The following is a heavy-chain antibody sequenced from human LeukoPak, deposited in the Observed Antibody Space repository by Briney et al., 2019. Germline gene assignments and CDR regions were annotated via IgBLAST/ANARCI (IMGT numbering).Heavy chain of an antibody. CDR2: ISGSGGST. Sequence: PGGSLRLSCAASGFTFSRYAMSWVRQAPGKGLEWVSAISGSGGSTYYAASVKGRFTISRDNSKNTVYLQMNSLRAEDTAVYYCAKDLYYDSSGYFPFDYSGHGTLVTVSS. D-gene: IGHD3-22*01. CDR3: AKDLYYDSSGYFPFDY. V-gene: IGHV3-23*01. J-gene: IGHJ4*01. CDR1: GFTFSRYA.